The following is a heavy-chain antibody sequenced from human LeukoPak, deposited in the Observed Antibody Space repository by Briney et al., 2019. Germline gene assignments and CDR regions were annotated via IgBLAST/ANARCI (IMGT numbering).Heavy chain of an antibody. J-gene: IGHJ4*02. D-gene: IGHD4-17*01. Sequence: PSETLSLTCAVYGGPFSGYYWSWIRQPPGKGLEWIGEINHSGSTNYNPSLKSRVTISVDTSKNQFSLKLSSVTAADTAVYYCASFGDYGYFDYWGQGTLVTVSS. CDR3: ASFGDYGYFDY. CDR1: GGPFSGYY. CDR2: INHSGST. V-gene: IGHV4-34*01.